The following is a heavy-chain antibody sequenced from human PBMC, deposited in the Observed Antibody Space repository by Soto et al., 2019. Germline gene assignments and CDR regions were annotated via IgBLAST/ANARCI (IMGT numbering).Heavy chain of an antibody. CDR3: ARGRPAFLGYDSRGQWAAWY. CDR2: IYYSGST. D-gene: IGHD3-22*01. CDR1: GGSISSGDYY. J-gene: IGHJ4*02. V-gene: IGHV4-30-4*01. Sequence: SETLSLTCTVSGGSISSGDYYWSWIRQPPGKGLEWIGYIYYSGSTYYNPSLKSRVTISVDTSKNQFSLKLSSVTAADTAVYYCARGRPAFLGYDSRGQWAAWYWGQGTLVTVSS.